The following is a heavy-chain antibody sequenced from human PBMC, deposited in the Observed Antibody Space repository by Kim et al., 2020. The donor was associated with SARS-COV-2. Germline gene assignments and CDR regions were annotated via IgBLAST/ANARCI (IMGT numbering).Heavy chain of an antibody. V-gene: IGHV4-34*01. Sequence: SETLSLTCAVYGGSFSGYYWSWIRQPPGKGLEWIGEINHSGSTNYNPSLKSRVTISVDTSKNQFSLKLSSVTAADTAVYYCAREAFGSEVPAASVGAFDIWGQGTMVTVSS. CDR1: GGSFSGYY. CDR3: AREAFGSEVPAASVGAFDI. J-gene: IGHJ3*02. D-gene: IGHD2-2*01. CDR2: INHSGST.